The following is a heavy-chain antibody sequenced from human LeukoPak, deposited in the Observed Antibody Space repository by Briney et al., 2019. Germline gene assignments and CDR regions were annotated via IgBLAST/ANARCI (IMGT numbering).Heavy chain of an antibody. V-gene: IGHV3-48*04. J-gene: IGHJ4*02. CDR1: GFTFSSYN. Sequence: GGSLRLSCAASGFTFSSYNMNWVRQAPGKGLEWVSYISSSSSTIYYADSVKGRSTISRDNAKNSLYLQMNSLRAEDTAVYYCARQTYYYDSSGYYRNHYFDCWGQGTPVTVSS. CDR3: ARQTYYYDSSGYYRNHYFDC. CDR2: ISSSSSTI. D-gene: IGHD3-22*01.